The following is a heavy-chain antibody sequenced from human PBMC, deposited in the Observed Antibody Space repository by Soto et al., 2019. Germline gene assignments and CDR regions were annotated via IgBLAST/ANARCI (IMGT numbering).Heavy chain of an antibody. J-gene: IGHJ4*02. D-gene: IGHD4-17*01. Sequence: QVQLQESGPRLVKPSATLSLTCTVSGGAINSGDYYWTWIRHHPGEGLEWIGYIHYSGNTYYDPSLKSRLTISVDTSKNQFSLRLDSVTAADTAIYYCARTPGGAPSDYYFDFWGLGTLVTVCS. CDR2: IHYSGNT. V-gene: IGHV4-31*03. CDR1: GGAINSGDYY. CDR3: ARTPGGAPSDYYFDF.